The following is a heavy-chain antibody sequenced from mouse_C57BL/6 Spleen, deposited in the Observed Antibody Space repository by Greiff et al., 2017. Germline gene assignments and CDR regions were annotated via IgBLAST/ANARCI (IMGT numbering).Heavy chain of an antibody. V-gene: IGHV2-2*01. Sequence: QVQVVESGPGLVQPSQSLSITCTVSGFSLTSYGVHWVRQSPGKGLEWLGVIWSGGSTDYNAAFISRLSISKDNSKSQVFFKMNSLQADDTAIYYCATYGSSYGLAYWGQGTLVTVSA. CDR1: GFSLTSYG. CDR3: ATYGSSYGLAY. J-gene: IGHJ3*01. CDR2: IWSGGST. D-gene: IGHD1-1*01.